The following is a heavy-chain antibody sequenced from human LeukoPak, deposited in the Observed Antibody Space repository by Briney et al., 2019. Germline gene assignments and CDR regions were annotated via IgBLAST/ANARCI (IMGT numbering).Heavy chain of an antibody. CDR2: IDQSGGT. V-gene: IGHV4-34*01. CDR1: GGSFSDHL. J-gene: IGHJ6*03. Sequence: PSETLSLTCAGYGGSFSDHLWSWIRQPPGKGLEWIGEIDQSGGTKYNPSLGSRVTISLDTSKNQFSLRLSSVTAADTAVYYCARRRFEKYNYYYYYMDVWGKGTTVTISS. CDR3: ARRRFEKYNYYYYYMDV. D-gene: IGHD3-10*01.